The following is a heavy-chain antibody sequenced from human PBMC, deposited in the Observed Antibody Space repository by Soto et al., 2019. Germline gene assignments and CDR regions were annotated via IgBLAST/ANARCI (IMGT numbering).Heavy chain of an antibody. J-gene: IGHJ4*02. CDR2: VYHSGSV. CDR3: ARDKFED. CDR1: GGSISTLNW. Sequence: QVQLQESGPGLVMPSGTLSLTCTLSGGSISTLNWWSWVRQPPGKGLEWIGEVYHSGSVNYSPSLKSRVTMSVDKSKNQFSLRQTSVTAADTAVYYCARDKFEDWRPGTLVTVSS. V-gene: IGHV4-4*02.